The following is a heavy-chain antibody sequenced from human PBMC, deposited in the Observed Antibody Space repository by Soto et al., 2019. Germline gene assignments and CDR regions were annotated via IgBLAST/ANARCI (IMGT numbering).Heavy chain of an antibody. V-gene: IGHV3-30*04. CDR2: ISYDGKRK. CDR3: ARDGVATIHYRYYFMDV. J-gene: IGHJ6*02. Sequence: QVQLVESGGGVVQPGRSLRLSCAASGFSFSSYAVHWVRQAPGKGLEWVAVISYDGKRKNYTDSVKGRFILSRDESKNTLHLQMNSLRVEDTAVYYCARDGVATIHYRYYFMDVWGQGTTVPVS. CDR1: GFSFSSYA. D-gene: IGHD5-12*01.